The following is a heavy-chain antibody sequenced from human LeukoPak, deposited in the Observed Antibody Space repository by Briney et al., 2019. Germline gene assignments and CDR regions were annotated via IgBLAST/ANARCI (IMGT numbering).Heavy chain of an antibody. CDR3: ASRGIDGSYYSDY. V-gene: IGHV4-34*01. J-gene: IGHJ4*02. CDR1: GGSFSGYY. Sequence: SETLSLTCAVYGGSFSGYYWSWIRQPPGKGLEWIGEINHSGSTNYNPSLKSRVTISVDTSKNQFSLKLSSVTAADTAVYYCASRGIDGSYYSDYWGQGTLVTVSS. CDR2: INHSGST. D-gene: IGHD1-26*01.